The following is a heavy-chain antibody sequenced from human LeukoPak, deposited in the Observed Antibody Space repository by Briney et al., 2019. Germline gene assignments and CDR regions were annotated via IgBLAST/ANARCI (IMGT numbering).Heavy chain of an antibody. CDR2: IRYDGSNK. D-gene: IGHD3-22*01. CDR3: ANHLYDSSGYFDY. Sequence: PGGSLRLSCAASGFTFSSYGMHWVRQAPGKGLEWVAFIRYDGSNKYYADSVKGRFTISRDNSKNTLYLQMNSLRAEDTAVYYCANHLYDSSGYFDYWGQGTLVTVSS. J-gene: IGHJ4*02. CDR1: GFTFSSYG. V-gene: IGHV3-30*02.